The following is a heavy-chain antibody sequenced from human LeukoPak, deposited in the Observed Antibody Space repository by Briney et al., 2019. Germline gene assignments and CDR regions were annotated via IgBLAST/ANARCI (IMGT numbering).Heavy chain of an antibody. Sequence: GSLRLSCTASGFTPADYTMSSVRQAPGEGLEWVGFIRIKAYGETTEYAASVKGRFTISRDDSKSIAYLQMNSLKIEDTAVYYCTRDRRGYHYFDYWGQGTLVTVSS. V-gene: IGHV3-49*04. J-gene: IGHJ4*02. CDR2: IRIKAYGETT. CDR3: TRDRRGYHYFDY. CDR1: GFTPADYT. D-gene: IGHD1-1*01.